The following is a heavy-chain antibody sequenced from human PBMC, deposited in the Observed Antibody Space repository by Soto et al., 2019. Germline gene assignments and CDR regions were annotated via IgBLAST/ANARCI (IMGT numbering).Heavy chain of an antibody. J-gene: IGHJ4*02. CDR1: GGSISSGDYY. V-gene: IGHV4-30-4*01. CDR2: IYYSGST. D-gene: IGHD6-19*01. Sequence: SETLSLTCTVSGGSISSGDYYWSWIRQPPGKGLEWIGYIYYSGSTYYNPSLKSRVTIPVDTSKNQISLQVNSVAPEDTAVYYCARESAGTYYFDYWGQGTMVTVSS. CDR3: ARESAGTYYFDY.